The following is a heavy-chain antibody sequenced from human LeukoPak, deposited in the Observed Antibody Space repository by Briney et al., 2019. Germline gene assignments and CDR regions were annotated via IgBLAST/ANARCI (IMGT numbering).Heavy chain of an antibody. V-gene: IGHV4-34*01. J-gene: IGHJ5*02. CDR3: ARGRPSLEANTWFDP. CDR1: GGSFSGCY. CDR2: INHSGNT. D-gene: IGHD1-26*01. Sequence: SETLSLTCAVYGGSFSGCYWSWIRQPPGKGLEWIGEINHSGNTNYNPSLKSRVTISVDTSKNQFSLKLSSVTAADTAVYYCARGRPSLEANTWFDPWGQGTLVTVSS.